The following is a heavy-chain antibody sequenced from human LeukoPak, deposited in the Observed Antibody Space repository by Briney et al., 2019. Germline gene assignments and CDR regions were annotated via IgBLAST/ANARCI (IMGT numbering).Heavy chain of an antibody. V-gene: IGHV3-53*01. CDR2: IYSGGTT. Sequence: PGGSLRLSCAASGFSVSNTYMIWVRQAPGKGLEWVSIIYSGGTTYYTDSVKGRFTISRDNSKNTLYLQMNNLRAEDTAVYYCARTYGGHYYYYYYYMDVWGKGTTVTVSS. J-gene: IGHJ6*03. D-gene: IGHD4-23*01. CDR1: GFSVSNTY. CDR3: ARTYGGHYYYYYYYMDV.